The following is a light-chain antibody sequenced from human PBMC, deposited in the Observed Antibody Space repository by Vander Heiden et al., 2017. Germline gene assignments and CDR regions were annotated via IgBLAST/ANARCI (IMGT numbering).Light chain of an antibody. J-gene: IGKJ2*01. CDR3: QQYYSTPLT. V-gene: IGKV4-1*01. CDR2: WAS. CDR1: QSVLYSSNNKNY. Sequence: DIVMTQSPDSLAVSVGERATISCKSSQSVLYSSNNKNYLAWYQQKPGQPPKLLISWASTRESGVPDRFSGSGSGTDFTLTISSLQAEDVAVYYCQQYYSTPLTFGQGTKLEIK.